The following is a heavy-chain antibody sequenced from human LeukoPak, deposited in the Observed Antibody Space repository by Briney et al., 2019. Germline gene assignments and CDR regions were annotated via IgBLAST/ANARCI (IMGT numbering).Heavy chain of an antibody. CDR1: GFTFSSYS. CDR2: ISSSSSYI. J-gene: IGHJ4*02. Sequence: PGGSLRLSCAASGFTFSSYSMNWVRQAPGKGLEWVSSISSSSSYIYCADSVKGRFTISRDNAKNSLYLQTNSLRAEDTAVYYCARDIEAAGLFLDYWGQGTLVTVSS. CDR3: ARDIEAAGLFLDY. V-gene: IGHV3-21*01. D-gene: IGHD6-13*01.